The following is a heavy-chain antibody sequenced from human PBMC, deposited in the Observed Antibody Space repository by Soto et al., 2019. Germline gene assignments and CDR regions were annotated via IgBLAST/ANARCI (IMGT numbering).Heavy chain of an antibody. J-gene: IGHJ3*02. CDR1: GYTFTSYG. CDR2: ISAYNGNT. CDR3: ARISDYSDAFDI. D-gene: IGHD4-4*01. Sequence: ASVKVSCKASGYTFTSYGISWVRQAPGQGHEWMGWISAYNGNTNYAQELQVRVTMTTDTSTSRAYMELRSLRSDDTAVYYCARISDYSDAFDIWGQGTMVTVSS. V-gene: IGHV1-18*01.